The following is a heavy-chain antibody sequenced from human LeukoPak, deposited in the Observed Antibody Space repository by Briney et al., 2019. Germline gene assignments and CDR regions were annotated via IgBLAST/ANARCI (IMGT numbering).Heavy chain of an antibody. J-gene: IGHJ4*02. CDR2: TRYRSTWNT. CDR3: VRDFNWAFDY. D-gene: IGHD3-16*01. Sequence: SQTLSLTCAISGDSVSSKSVSWSWTRPSPSRGLEYLGRTRYRSTWNTFYSLSVEGRITINADTSRNEVSLRLSSVTPEDTALYYCVRDFNWAFDYWGQGTLVTVSS. V-gene: IGHV6-1*01. CDR1: GDSVSSKSVS.